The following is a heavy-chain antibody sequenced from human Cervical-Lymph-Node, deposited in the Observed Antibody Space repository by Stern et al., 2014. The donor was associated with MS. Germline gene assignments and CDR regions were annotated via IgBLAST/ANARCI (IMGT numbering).Heavy chain of an antibody. Sequence: VQLVESGTEVKKRGASLIVSCKASGYTFTNYGLSWVRQAPGQGLEWLGWISADSGSTKYTQNLRDRLTLTRDTSTGTAYMDLRTLRAEDTAVYYCARDKMHAFDSWGQGTPVSVSS. D-gene: IGHD5-24*01. J-gene: IGHJ4*02. CDR3: ARDKMHAFDS. CDR2: ISADSGST. CDR1: GYTFTNYG. V-gene: IGHV1-18*01.